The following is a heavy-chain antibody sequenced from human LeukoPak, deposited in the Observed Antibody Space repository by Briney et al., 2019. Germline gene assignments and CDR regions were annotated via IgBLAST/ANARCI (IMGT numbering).Heavy chain of an antibody. D-gene: IGHD3-10*01. V-gene: IGHV4-61*02. J-gene: IGHJ4*02. Sequence: SETPSLTCTVSGGSISSSSYYWGWIRQPAGKGLEWIGRIYTSGSTNYNPSLKSRVTMSVDTSKNQFSLKLSSVTAADTAVYYCARDSEGYYYGSGVFDYWGQGTQVTVSS. CDR3: ARDSEGYYYGSGVFDY. CDR1: GGSISSSSYY. CDR2: IYTSGST.